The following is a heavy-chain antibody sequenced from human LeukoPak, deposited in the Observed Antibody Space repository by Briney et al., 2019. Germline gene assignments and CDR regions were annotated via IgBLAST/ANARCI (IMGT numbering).Heavy chain of an antibody. D-gene: IGHD4-23*01. CDR2: MNPNSGNT. J-gene: IGHJ4*02. CDR1: GYTFTSYD. Sequence: ASVKVSCKASGYTFTSYDINWVRQATGQGLEWMGWMNPNSGNTGYSQKFQGRVTMTRNTSISTAYMELRSLRADDTAVYYCARVDSGGNSDFDYFDYWGQGTLVTVSS. V-gene: IGHV1-8*01. CDR3: ARVDSGGNSDFDYFDY.